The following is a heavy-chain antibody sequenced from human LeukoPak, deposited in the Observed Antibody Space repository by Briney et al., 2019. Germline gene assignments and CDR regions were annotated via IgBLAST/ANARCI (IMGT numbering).Heavy chain of an antibody. J-gene: IGHJ6*04. V-gene: IGHV3-30*04. CDR1: GFTFSSYA. D-gene: IGHD6-19*01. Sequence: GGSLRLSCAASGFTFSSYAMRWVRQAPGKGLEWVAVISYDGSNKYYADSVKGRFTISRDNSKNTLYLQMNSLRAEDTAVYYCARVPPYSSGFLNGMDVWGKGTTVTVSS. CDR3: ARVPPYSSGFLNGMDV. CDR2: ISYDGSNK.